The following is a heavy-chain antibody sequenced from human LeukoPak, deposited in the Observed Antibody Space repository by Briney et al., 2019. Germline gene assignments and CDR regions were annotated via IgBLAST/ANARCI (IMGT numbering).Heavy chain of an antibody. CDR1: GFTFSSYA. J-gene: IGHJ4*02. V-gene: IGHV3-30*04. D-gene: IGHD3-10*01. CDR3: ARASGLLIYTPFDY. Sequence: GGSLRLSCAASGFTFSSYAMHWVRQAPGKGLEWVAVISYDGSNKYYADSVKGRFTISRDNSKNTLYLQMNSLRAEDTAVYYCARASGLLIYTPFDYWGQGTLVTVSS. CDR2: ISYDGSNK.